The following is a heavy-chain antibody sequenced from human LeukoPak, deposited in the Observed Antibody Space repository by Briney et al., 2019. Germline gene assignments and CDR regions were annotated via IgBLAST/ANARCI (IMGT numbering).Heavy chain of an antibody. J-gene: IGHJ6*03. CDR1: GFTFSSYS. Sequence: GGSLRLSCAASGFTFSSYSMNWVRQAPGKGLEWVSYISSSSSTIYYADSVKGRFTISRDNAKNSLYLQMNSLRAEDTAVYYCARDTAMRPYYYMDVWGKGTTVTVSS. CDR3: ARDTAMRPYYYMDV. CDR2: ISSSSSTI. D-gene: IGHD5-18*01. V-gene: IGHV3-48*01.